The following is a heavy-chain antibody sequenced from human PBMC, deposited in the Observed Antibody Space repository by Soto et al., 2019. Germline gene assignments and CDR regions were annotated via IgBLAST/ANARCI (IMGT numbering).Heavy chain of an antibody. CDR2: ISSTGSPV. CDR1: HFIISPYS. CDR3: VRDRMWEQWLGPHDAFEI. J-gene: IGHJ3*02. Sequence: PGGSLRLSCAASHFIISPYSMSWVRQPPANGLEWVSYISSTGSPVYYADSVKGRFTISRDNARNSLYLQMNTLKDEDSALYFCVRDRMWEQWLGPHDAFEIWGQGTMVTVSS. D-gene: IGHD6-19*01. V-gene: IGHV3-48*02.